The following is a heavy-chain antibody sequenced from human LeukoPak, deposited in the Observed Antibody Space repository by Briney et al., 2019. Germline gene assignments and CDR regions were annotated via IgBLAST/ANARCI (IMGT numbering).Heavy chain of an antibody. CDR3: AKLRGAPQYFDY. D-gene: IGHD4/OR15-4a*01. J-gene: IGHJ4*02. Sequence: EGSLRLSCAASGFTFTSYAMSWVRQAPGKGLEWVSAISAGGGSTYYADSVKGRFTISRDNSNNTLSLQMNSLRAEDTAVYYCAKLRGAPQYFDYWGQGTLVTVSS. CDR2: ISAGGGST. V-gene: IGHV3-23*01. CDR1: GFTFTSYA.